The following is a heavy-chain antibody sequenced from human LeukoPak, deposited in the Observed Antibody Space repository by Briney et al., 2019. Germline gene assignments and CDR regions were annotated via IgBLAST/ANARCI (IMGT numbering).Heavy chain of an antibody. V-gene: IGHV3-23*01. CDR1: GFTFSSSA. J-gene: IGHJ4*02. D-gene: IGHD2-15*01. CDR2: ISNNGGYT. Sequence: PGGSLRLSCAASGFTFSSSAMSWVRQAPGKGLEGVSAISNNGGYTYYADSVQGRFTISRDNSKSTLCLQMNSLRAEDTAVYYCAKQLGYCSDGSCYFPYWGQGTLVTVSS. CDR3: AKQLGYCSDGSCYFPY.